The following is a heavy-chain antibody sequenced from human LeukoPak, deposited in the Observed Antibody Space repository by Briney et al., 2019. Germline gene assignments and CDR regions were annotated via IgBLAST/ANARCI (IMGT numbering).Heavy chain of an antibody. Sequence: ASVKVSCKASGGTFSSYAISWVRQAPGQGLEWMGGIIPIFGTANYAQKFQGRVTITADKSTSTAYMELSSLRSEDTAVYYCARDPLGDGYNDDYWGQGTLVTVSS. D-gene: IGHD5-24*01. J-gene: IGHJ4*02. CDR1: GGTFSSYA. CDR2: IIPIFGTA. V-gene: IGHV1-69*06. CDR3: ARDPLGDGYNDDY.